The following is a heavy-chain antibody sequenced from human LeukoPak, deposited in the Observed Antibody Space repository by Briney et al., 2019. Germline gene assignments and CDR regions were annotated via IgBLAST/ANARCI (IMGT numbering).Heavy chain of an antibody. V-gene: IGHV3-21*01. J-gene: IGHJ4*02. CDR1: GFTLSSYS. CDR2: INRSGSHT. Sequence: GGSLRLSCAASGFTLSSYSMNWVRQAPGKGLEWVSSINRSGSHTFYADSVKGRFTISRDNAKNSLHLQMNSLRVEDTAVYYRARERNNWNYEGFDYWGQGTLVTVSS. CDR3: ARERNNWNYEGFDY. D-gene: IGHD1-7*01.